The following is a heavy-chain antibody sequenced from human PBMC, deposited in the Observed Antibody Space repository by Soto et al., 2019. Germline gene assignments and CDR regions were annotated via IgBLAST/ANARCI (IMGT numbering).Heavy chain of an antibody. V-gene: IGHV4-59*01. CDR1: GGSISSYY. CDR2: IYYRGST. CDR3: ARGVGYCSSTSRFKRDSFDY. Sequence: QVQLQESGPGLVKPSETLSLTCTVSGGSISSYYWSWIRQPPGKGLEWIGDIYYRGSTNYNPSLKSRVTISVDTAKNQFSLKLSSVTAAATAVYYCARGVGYCSSTSRFKRDSFDYWGRGTLVTVSS. J-gene: IGHJ4*02. D-gene: IGHD2-2*01.